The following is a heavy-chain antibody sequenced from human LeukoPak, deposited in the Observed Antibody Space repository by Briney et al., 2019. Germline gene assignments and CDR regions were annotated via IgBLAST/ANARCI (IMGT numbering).Heavy chain of an antibody. CDR2: ISAYNGNT. J-gene: IGHJ4*02. V-gene: IGHV1-18*01. D-gene: IGHD1-1*01. CDR3: ATPQGGYNYFDY. CDR1: GYTFTSYG. Sequence: PSASVKVSCKASGYTFTSYGISWVRQAPGQGLEWMEWISAYNGNTNYAQKFQGRVTITADKSTSTAYMELSSLRSEDTAVYYCATPQGGYNYFDYWGQGTLVTVSS.